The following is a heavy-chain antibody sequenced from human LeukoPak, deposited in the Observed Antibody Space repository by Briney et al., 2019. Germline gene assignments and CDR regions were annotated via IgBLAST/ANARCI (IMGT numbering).Heavy chain of an antibody. V-gene: IGHV3-9*01. CDR3: ARAYGGNSIGHAFDI. CDR1: GFTFDDYA. CDR2: ISWNSGSI. Sequence: GGSLRLSCAASGFTFDDYAMHWVRQAPGKGLEWVSGISWNSGSIGYADSVKGRFTISRDNAKNSLYLQMNSLRAEDTAVYYCARAYGGNSIGHAFDIWGQGTMVTVSS. J-gene: IGHJ3*02. D-gene: IGHD4-23*01.